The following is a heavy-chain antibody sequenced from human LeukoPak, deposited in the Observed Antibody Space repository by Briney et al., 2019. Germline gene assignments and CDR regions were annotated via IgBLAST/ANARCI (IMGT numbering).Heavy chain of an antibody. CDR2: ISSNGGST. Sequence: QPGGSLRLSCSASGFTFGSYAMHWVRQAPGKGLEYVSAISSNGGSTYYADSVKGRFTISRDNSKNTLYLQMSSLRAEDTAVYYCVTFGLGSSGWYAGDYFDYWGQGTLVTVSS. J-gene: IGHJ4*02. CDR1: GFTFGSYA. V-gene: IGHV3-64D*06. CDR3: VTFGLGSSGWYAGDYFDY. D-gene: IGHD6-19*01.